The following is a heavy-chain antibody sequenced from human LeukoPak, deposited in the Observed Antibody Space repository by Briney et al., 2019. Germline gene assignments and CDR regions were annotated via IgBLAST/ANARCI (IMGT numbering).Heavy chain of an antibody. Sequence: GGSLRLSCEVSGFSVGVYALHWVRRAPGKGLEWVAVISFDGSQKYYADSVKGRFTISRPTFKNTLFLQMDSLTGEHTGFSYCARPDSGDYTFDYRGQGKLVTVSS. CDR3: ARPDSGDYTFDY. V-gene: IGHV3-30*04. J-gene: IGHJ4*02. CDR2: ISFDGSQK. D-gene: IGHD4-17*01. CDR1: GFSVGVYA.